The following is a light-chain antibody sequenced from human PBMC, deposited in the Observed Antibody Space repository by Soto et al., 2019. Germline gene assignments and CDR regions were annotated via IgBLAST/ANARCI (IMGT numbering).Light chain of an antibody. CDR1: QSISSY. Sequence: DIQMTQSPSSLSASVGDRVTITCRASQSISSYLNWYQQKXGKAPKXXIHDASTLESGVPSRFSGSGSGTEFSLTISSLQPDDFETYYCQRYNSYSWTFGQGTKVDIK. V-gene: IGKV1-5*01. CDR2: DAS. CDR3: QRYNSYSWT. J-gene: IGKJ1*01.